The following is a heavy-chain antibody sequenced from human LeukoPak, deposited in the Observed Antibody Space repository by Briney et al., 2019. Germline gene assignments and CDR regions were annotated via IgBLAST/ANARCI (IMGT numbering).Heavy chain of an antibody. CDR2: INPNGGHT. CDR1: GFTFIGNY. D-gene: IGHD2-2*01. Sequence: ASVKVSCKTGGFTFIGNYLHWMRQAPGQGLEWMGMINPNGGHTDYAQNFQDRVTMTRDMSTSTVYMELSSLRSEDTAVFYCARSKDNRGYDVRHLDYWGQGTLVTVSS. J-gene: IGHJ4*02. CDR3: ARSKDNRGYDVRHLDY. V-gene: IGHV1-46*01.